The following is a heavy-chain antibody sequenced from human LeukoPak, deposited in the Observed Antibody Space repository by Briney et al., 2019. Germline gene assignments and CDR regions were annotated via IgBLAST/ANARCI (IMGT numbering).Heavy chain of an antibody. CDR1: GGSISSSSYY. J-gene: IGHJ5*02. CDR3: ARRYSSSWYVRFDP. CDR2: IYYSGST. D-gene: IGHD6-13*01. Sequence: SETLSLTCTVSGGSISSSSYYWGWIRQPPGKGLEWIGSIYYSGSTYYNPSLKSRVTISVDTSKNQFSLKLSSVTAADTAVYYCARRYSSSWYVRFDPWGQGTLVTVSS. V-gene: IGHV4-39*01.